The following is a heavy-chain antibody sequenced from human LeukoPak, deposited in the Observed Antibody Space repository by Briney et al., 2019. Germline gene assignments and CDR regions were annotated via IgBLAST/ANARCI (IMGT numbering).Heavy chain of an antibody. V-gene: IGHV3-30*02. Sequence: PGGSLGLSCAASGFTFSSYGMHWVRQAPGKGLEWVAFIRYDGSNKYYADSVKGRFTISRDNSKNTLYLQMNSLRAEDTAVYYCAKAANYYDSSGYEYWGQGTLVTVSS. D-gene: IGHD3-22*01. CDR1: GFTFSSYG. J-gene: IGHJ4*02. CDR2: IRYDGSNK. CDR3: AKAANYYDSSGYEY.